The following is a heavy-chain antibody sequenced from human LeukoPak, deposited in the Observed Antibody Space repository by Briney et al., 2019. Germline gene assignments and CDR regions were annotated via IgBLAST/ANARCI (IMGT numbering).Heavy chain of an antibody. CDR2: INPSGGST. CDR1: GYTFTSYY. V-gene: IGHV1-46*01. CDR3: ASAPKDILTGQKGWYFDL. D-gene: IGHD3-9*01. J-gene: IGHJ2*01. Sequence: GASVKVPCKASGYTFTSYYMHWVRQAPGQGLEWMGIINPSGGSTSYAQKFQGRVTMTRDTSTSTVYMELSSLRSEDTAVYYCASAPKDILTGQKGWYFDLWGRGTLVTVSS.